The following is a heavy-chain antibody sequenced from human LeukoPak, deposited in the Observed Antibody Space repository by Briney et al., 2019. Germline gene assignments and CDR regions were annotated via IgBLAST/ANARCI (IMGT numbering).Heavy chain of an antibody. CDR1: GGSISSYY. J-gene: IGHJ4*02. Sequence: SETLSLTCTVSGGSISSYYWSWIRQPSGKGLEWIGYIYYSGSTNYNPSLKSRVTISVDTSKNQFSLKLSSVTAADTAVYYCARQKSNTFDYWGQGTLVTVSS. CDR2: IYYSGST. CDR3: ARQKSNTFDY. D-gene: IGHD4-11*01. V-gene: IGHV4-59*01.